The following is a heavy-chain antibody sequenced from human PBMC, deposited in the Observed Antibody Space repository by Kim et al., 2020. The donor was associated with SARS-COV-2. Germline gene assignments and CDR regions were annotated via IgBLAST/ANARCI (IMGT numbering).Heavy chain of an antibody. CDR2: IGTSGDT. D-gene: IGHD3-10*02. CDR1: GFTVNSYD. V-gene: IGHV3-13*01. CDR3: ARVENTMSAFDL. Sequence: GGSLRLSCAASGFTVNSYDMHWVRQGAGEGLEWVANIGTSGDTYYRGSVRGRFTISREKAKNSLYLQMNSLRAGDTAVYYCARVENTMSAFDLWGQGTMVAVSS. J-gene: IGHJ3*01.